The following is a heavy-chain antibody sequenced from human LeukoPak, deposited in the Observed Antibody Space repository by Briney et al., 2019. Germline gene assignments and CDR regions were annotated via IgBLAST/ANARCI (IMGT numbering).Heavy chain of an antibody. Sequence: GGSLRLSCAASGFTFDDYGMSWVRRAPGKGLEWVSGINWNGGSTGYADSVEGRFTISRDNAKNSLYLQMNSLRAEDTALYYCARGIIAVAVGYMDVWGKGTTVTVSS. D-gene: IGHD6-19*01. CDR2: INWNGGST. V-gene: IGHV3-20*04. CDR3: ARGIIAVAVGYMDV. J-gene: IGHJ6*03. CDR1: GFTFDDYG.